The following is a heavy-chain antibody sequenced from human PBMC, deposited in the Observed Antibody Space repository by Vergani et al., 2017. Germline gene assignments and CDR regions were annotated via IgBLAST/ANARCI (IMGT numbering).Heavy chain of an antibody. D-gene: IGHD6-6*01. J-gene: IGHJ4*02. Sequence: QVQLQQWGAGLLKPSETLSLTCAVYGGSFSGYYWSWIRQPPGKGLEWIGEINHSGSTNYNPSLKSRVTISVDTSKNKFSLKLSSVTAADPAVYYCARYSSSSGASYWGQGTLVTVSS. CDR2: INHSGST. CDR1: GGSFSGYY. CDR3: ARYSSSSGASY. V-gene: IGHV4-34*01.